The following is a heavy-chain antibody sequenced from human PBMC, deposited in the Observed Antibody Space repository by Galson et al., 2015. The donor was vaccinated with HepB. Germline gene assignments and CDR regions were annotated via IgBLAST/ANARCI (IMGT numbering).Heavy chain of an antibody. CDR2: ISSSGGST. J-gene: IGHJ4*02. D-gene: IGHD4-17*01. CDR1: GFTFSSYS. Sequence: SLRLSCAASGFTFSSYSMNWVRQAPGKGLEWVSYISSSGGSTYYADSVKGRFTISRDNSKNTLYLQMNSLRAEDTAVYYCAKDSHGDPTLFDYWGQGTLVTVSS. V-gene: IGHV3-23*01. CDR3: AKDSHGDPTLFDY.